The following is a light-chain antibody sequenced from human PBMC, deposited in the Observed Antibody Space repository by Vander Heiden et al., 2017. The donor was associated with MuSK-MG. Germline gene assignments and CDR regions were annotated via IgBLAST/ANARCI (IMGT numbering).Light chain of an antibody. J-gene: IGKJ4*01. CDR2: GAS. CDR3: QKYDNAPLT. CDR1: QGIYNH. V-gene: IGKV1-27*01. Sequence: DIQMTQSPSSLSASVGDRATTTCRASQGIYNHVAWYQQKPGKVPKLLIDGASTLKSGVPSRFSGSGFGTEFTLTISSLQPEDVGTYYCQKYDNAPLTFGGGTKVQIK.